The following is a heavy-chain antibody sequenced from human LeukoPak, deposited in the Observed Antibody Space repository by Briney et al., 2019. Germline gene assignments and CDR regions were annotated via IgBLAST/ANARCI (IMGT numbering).Heavy chain of an antibody. CDR2: IKQDGSEK. D-gene: IGHD6-13*01. J-gene: IGHJ4*02. CDR1: GFTFSSYW. CDR3: ARGPGSSWSPIDY. V-gene: IGHV3-7*05. Sequence: GGSLRLSCAASGFTFSSYWMSWVRQAPGKGLEWVANIKQDGSEKYYVDSVKGRFTISRDNAKNSLYLQMNSLRAEDTAVYYCARGPGSSWSPIDYWGQGTLVTVSS.